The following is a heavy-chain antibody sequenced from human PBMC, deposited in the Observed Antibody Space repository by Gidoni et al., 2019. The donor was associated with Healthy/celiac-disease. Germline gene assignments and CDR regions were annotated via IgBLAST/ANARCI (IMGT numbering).Heavy chain of an antibody. CDR1: GFTFADYA. CDR3: AKDMWSQGDYYGMDV. V-gene: IGHV3-9*01. Sequence: EVQLVESGGGLVQPGRSLRLSCSASGFTFADYAMHWVRQAPGKGLEWVSGISWNSGSIGYADSVKGRFTISRDNAKNSLYLQMNSLRAEDTALYYCAKDMWSQGDYYGMDVWGQGTTVTVSS. J-gene: IGHJ6*02. CDR2: ISWNSGSI. D-gene: IGHD1-26*01.